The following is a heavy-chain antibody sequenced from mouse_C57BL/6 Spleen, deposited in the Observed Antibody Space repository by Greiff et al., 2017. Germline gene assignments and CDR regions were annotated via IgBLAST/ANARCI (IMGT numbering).Heavy chain of an antibody. CDR3: ARWGLRRGAKDY. D-gene: IGHD2-2*01. CDR1: GYSFTGYY. CDR2: INPSTGGT. J-gene: IGHJ4*01. V-gene: IGHV1-42*01. Sequence: EVQLQQSGPELVKPGASVKISCKASGYSFTGYYMNWVKQSPEKSLEWIGEINPSTGGTTYNQKFKAKATLTVDQSSSTAYMQLKSLTSEDSAVYYCARWGLRRGAKDYWGQGASVTVSS.